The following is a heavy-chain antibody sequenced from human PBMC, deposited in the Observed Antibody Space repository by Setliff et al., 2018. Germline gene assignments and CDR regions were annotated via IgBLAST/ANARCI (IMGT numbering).Heavy chain of an antibody. J-gene: IGHJ2*01. CDR3: ARTSTGRYFDL. D-gene: IGHD2-2*01. CDR1: GASINSLSW. CDR2: VYYSGST. Sequence: LSLTCTVSGASINSLSWWSWIRQPPGKGLEWIANVYYSGSTYYNPSLESRVTMSVDTSKSQFSLNLYSVTAADTAVYYCARTSTGRYFDLWGRGTLVTVSS. V-gene: IGHV4-38-2*02.